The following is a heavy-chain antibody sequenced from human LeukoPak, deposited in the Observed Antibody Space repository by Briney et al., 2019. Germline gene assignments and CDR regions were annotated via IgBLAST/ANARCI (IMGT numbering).Heavy chain of an antibody. CDR3: AKDFLSALWFGELGIFDP. CDR1: GFTFSSYG. J-gene: IGHJ5*02. V-gene: IGHV3-23*01. CDR2: ISGSGGST. Sequence: PGGTLRLSCAASGFTFSSYGMSWVRQAPGKGLEWVSAISGSGGSTYYADSVKGRFTISRDNSRNTLYLQMNSLRAEDTALYYCAKDFLSALWFGELGIFDPWGQGTLVTVSS. D-gene: IGHD3-10*01.